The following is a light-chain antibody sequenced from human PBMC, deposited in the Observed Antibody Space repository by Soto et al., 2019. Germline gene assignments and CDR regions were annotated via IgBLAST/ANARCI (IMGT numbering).Light chain of an antibody. J-gene: IGLJ2*01. CDR3: QSRV. V-gene: IGLV6-57*01. CDR1: SGSIASNY. CDR2: EDN. Sequence: NFMLTQPHSVSESPGKTVTISCTRSSGSIASNYVQWYQQRPGSSPTTVIYEDNQRPSGVPDRFSGSIDSSSNSASLTISGLKTEDEVDYYCQSRVFGGGTKLTVL.